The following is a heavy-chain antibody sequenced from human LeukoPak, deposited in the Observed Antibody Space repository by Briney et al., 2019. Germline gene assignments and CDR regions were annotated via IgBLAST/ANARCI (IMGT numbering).Heavy chain of an antibody. J-gene: IGHJ5*02. CDR3: ARYHCSSTSCGFDP. Sequence: PSETLSLTCTVSGGSISSYYWSWIRQPPGKGLEWIGYIYYSGSTNYNPSLKSRVTISVDTSKNQFSLKLSSVTAADTAVYYCARYHCSSTSCGFDPWGQGTLVTVSS. D-gene: IGHD2-2*01. V-gene: IGHV4-59*08. CDR2: IYYSGST. CDR1: GGSISSYY.